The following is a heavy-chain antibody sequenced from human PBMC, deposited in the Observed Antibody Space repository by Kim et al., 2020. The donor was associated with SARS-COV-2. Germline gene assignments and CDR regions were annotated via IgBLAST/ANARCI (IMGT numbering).Heavy chain of an antibody. CDR2: IYPGDSDT. D-gene: IGHD2-2*01. J-gene: IGHJ6*02. CDR1: GYSFTSYW. CDR3: ARSGVYCSSTSCRYYYYYGMDV. V-gene: IGHV5-51*01. Sequence: GESLKISCKGSGYSFTSYWIGWVRQMPGKGLEWMGIIYPGDSDTRYSPSFQGQVTISADKSNSTAYLQWSSLKASDTAMYYCARSGVYCSSTSCRYYYYYGMDVWGQGTTVTVSS.